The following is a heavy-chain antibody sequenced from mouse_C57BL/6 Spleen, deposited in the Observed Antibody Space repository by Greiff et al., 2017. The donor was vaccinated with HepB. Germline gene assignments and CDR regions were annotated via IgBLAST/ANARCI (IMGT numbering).Heavy chain of an antibody. CDR2: ISSGSSTI. CDR3: ARPYYGSSPFDY. J-gene: IGHJ2*01. V-gene: IGHV5-17*01. CDR1: GFTFSDYG. Sequence: EVQLQQSGGGLVKPGGSLKLSCAASGFTFSDYGMHWVRQAPEKGLEWVAYISSGSSTIYYADTVKGRFTISRDNAKNTLFLQMTSLRSEDTAMYYCARPYYGSSPFDYWGQGTTLTVSS. D-gene: IGHD1-1*01.